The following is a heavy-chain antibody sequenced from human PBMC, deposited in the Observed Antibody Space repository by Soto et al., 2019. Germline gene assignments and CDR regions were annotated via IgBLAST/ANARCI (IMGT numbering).Heavy chain of an antibody. CDR3: ARGGYCTASSCFQYFQS. CDR2: INPANGDT. J-gene: IGHJ1*01. CDR1: GYTFTTIF. Sequence: GASVKVSCKTSGYTFTTIFLHWMRQAPGQRLEWMGWINPANGDTMYSQKFLGRVSNTRDTSATTAYMELTSLTSEDTAVYYCARGGYCTASSCFQYFQSWGQGTLVTVSS. D-gene: IGHD2-15*01. V-gene: IGHV1-3*01.